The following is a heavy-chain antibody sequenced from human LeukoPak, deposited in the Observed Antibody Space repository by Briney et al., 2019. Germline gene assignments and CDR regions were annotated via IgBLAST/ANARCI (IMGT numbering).Heavy chain of an antibody. V-gene: IGHV4-61*01. D-gene: IGHD3-3*01. CDR3: ARGRTYYDFWSGYYTPPYYFDY. CDR1: GGSVSSGSYY. J-gene: IGHJ4*02. Sequence: SETLSLTCTVSGGSVSSGSYYWSWIRQPPGKGLEWIGYIYYSGSTNYNPSLKSRVTISVDTSKNQFSLKLSSVTAADTAVYYCARGRTYYDFWSGYYTPPYYFDYWGQGTLVTVSS. CDR2: IYYSGST.